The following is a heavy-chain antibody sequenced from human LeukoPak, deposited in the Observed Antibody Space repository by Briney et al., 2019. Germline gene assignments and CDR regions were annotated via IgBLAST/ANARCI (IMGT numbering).Heavy chain of an antibody. CDR2: INSDGSST. V-gene: IGHV3-74*01. CDR1: GFTFSGYW. J-gene: IGHJ4*02. CDR3: ARVVGTVTIFDY. D-gene: IGHD4-17*01. Sequence: GGSLRLSCAASGFTFSGYWMHWVRQAPGKGLVWVSRINSDGSSTSYADSVKGRFTISRDNAKNTLYLQMNSLRAEDTAVYYCARVVGTVTIFDYWGQGTLVTVSS.